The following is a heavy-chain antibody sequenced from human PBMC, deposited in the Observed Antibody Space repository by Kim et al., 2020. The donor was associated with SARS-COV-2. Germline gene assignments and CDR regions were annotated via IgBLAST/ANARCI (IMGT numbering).Heavy chain of an antibody. D-gene: IGHD3-10*01. J-gene: IGHJ3*02. Sequence: ASVKVSCKASGYTFTGYYMHWVRQAPGQGLEWMGWINPNSGGTNYAQKFQGRVTMTRDTSISTAYMELSRLRSDDTAVYYCARVYYGSGGDAFDIWGQGTMVTVSS. V-gene: IGHV1-2*02. CDR3: ARVYYGSGGDAFDI. CDR1: GYTFTGYY. CDR2: INPNSGGT.